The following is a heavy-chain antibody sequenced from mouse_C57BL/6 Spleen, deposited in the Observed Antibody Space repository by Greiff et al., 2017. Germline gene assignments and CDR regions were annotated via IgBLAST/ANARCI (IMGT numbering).Heavy chain of an antibody. CDR3: AIYYDYDGAMDY. CDR2: ISSGSSTI. CDR1: GFTFSDFG. J-gene: IGHJ4*01. Sequence: EVKLVESGGGLVKPGGSLKLSCAASGFTFSDFGMHWVRQAPEKGLEWVAYISSGSSTIYYADTVKGRFTISRDNAKNTLFLQMTSLRSEDTAMYYCAIYYDYDGAMDYWGQGTSVTVSS. D-gene: IGHD2-4*01. V-gene: IGHV5-17*01.